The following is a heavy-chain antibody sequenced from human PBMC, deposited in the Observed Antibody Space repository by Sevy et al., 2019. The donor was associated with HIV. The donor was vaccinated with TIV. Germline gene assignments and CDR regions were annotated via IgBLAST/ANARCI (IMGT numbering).Heavy chain of an antibody. CDR3: AKDLAGPGRRYFDY. V-gene: IGHV3-30*02. J-gene: IGHJ4*02. Sequence: GGSLRLSCTASGFTFSNFGMHWVRQVPGKGLEWVTFIRYDGSDKYYADSVKGRFTISRDDSKNTLYLQMDSLRAEDTDIYYCAKDLAGPGRRYFDYWGQGTLVTVSS. CDR1: GFTFSNFG. D-gene: IGHD6-13*01. CDR2: IRYDGSDK.